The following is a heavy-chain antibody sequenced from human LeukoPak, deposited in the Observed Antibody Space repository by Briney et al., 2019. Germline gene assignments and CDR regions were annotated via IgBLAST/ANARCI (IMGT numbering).Heavy chain of an antibody. CDR2: ISGSGGST. CDR3: AKVALEAGGNGTYYYYYGMDV. D-gene: IGHD6-19*01. V-gene: IGHV3-23*01. J-gene: IGHJ6*02. CDR1: GFTFSSYA. Sequence: GGSLRLSCAASGFTFSSYAMSWVRQAPGKGLEWVSAISGSGGSTYYADSVKGRFTISRDNSKNTLYLQMNSLRAEDTAVYYCAKVALEAGGNGTYYYYYGMDVWGQGTTVTVSS.